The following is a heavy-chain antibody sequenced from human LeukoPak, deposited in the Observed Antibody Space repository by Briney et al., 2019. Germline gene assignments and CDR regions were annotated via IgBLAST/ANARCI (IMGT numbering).Heavy chain of an antibody. CDR1: GYIFTSYY. CDR2: INPSGGST. J-gene: IGHJ4*02. Sequence: ASMKVSCKAPGYIFTSYYIHWVRQAPGQGLEWMGIINPSGGSTIYPQKFQGRVSMTRDTSTSTVYMELSSLRSEDTAVYYCARVPFLLSGFWDYWGQGTLVTVSS. V-gene: IGHV1-46*01. CDR3: ARVPFLLSGFWDY. D-gene: IGHD6-25*01.